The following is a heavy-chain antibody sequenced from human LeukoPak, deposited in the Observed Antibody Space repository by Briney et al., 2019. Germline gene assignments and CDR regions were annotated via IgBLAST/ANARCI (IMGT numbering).Heavy chain of an antibody. Sequence: ASVKVSCKASGYTFTSYGISGVRQAPGQGLEWMGWISTYKGNTNYAQKLQGKVTMTTDTSTSTAYMELSSLRSEDTAVYYCATGIPRIAVSGTSPSLEPAWNKWGQGTLVTVSS. CDR2: ISTYKGNT. V-gene: IGHV1-18*01. D-gene: IGHD6-19*01. J-gene: IGHJ4*02. CDR3: ATGIPRIAVSGTSPSLEPAWNK. CDR1: GYTFTSYG.